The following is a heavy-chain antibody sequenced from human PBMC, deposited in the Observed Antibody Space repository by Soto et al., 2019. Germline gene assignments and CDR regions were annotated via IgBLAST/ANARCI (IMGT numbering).Heavy chain of an antibody. J-gene: IGHJ4*02. Sequence: PGGSLRLSCAASGFTFSSYSMNWVRQAPGKGLEWVSSISSSSSYIYYADSVKGRFTISRDNAKNSLYLQMNSLRAEDTAVYYCARGGIFGVVTEYYFDYWGQGTLVTVSS. CDR1: GFTFSSYS. V-gene: IGHV3-21*01. CDR3: ARGGIFGVVTEYYFDY. D-gene: IGHD3-3*01. CDR2: ISSSSSYI.